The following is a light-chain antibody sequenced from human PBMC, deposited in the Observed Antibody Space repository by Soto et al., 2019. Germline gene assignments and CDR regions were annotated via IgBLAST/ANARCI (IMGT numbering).Light chain of an antibody. CDR3: QQYDTLPLT. Sequence: DIQMTQSPSSLSASVGDRVTIICQASQDITNYLNWYQQKPGKAPKLLIHDSSNLETVVPSRFSGSGSGTYFSFTISSLQPEDIATYYCQQYDTLPLTFGQGTRLEIK. CDR2: DSS. CDR1: QDITNY. V-gene: IGKV1-33*01. J-gene: IGKJ5*01.